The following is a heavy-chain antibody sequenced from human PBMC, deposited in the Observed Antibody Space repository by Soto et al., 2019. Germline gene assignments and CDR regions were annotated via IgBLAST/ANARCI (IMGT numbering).Heavy chain of an antibody. J-gene: IGHJ5*02. CDR1: GFTFSSYW. V-gene: IGHV3-7*01. CDR3: ARVLGITIFGVVIAGNNWFDP. D-gene: IGHD3-3*01. CDR2: IKQDGSEK. Sequence: GGSLRLSCAASGFTFSSYWMSWVRQAPGKGLEWVANIKQDGSEKYYVDSVKGRFTTSRDNAKNSLYLQMNSLRAEDTAVYYCARVLGITIFGVVIAGNNWFDPWGQGTLVTVSS.